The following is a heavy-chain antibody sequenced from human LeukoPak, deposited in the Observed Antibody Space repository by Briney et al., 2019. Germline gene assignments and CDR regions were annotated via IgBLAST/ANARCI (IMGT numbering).Heavy chain of an antibody. CDR1: GYTFTSYG. Sequence: ASVKVSCKASGYTFTSYGISWVRQAPGQGLERMGWISAYNGNTNYAQKLQGRVTMTTDTSTSTAYMELRSLRSDDTAVYYCARDSNVDTAMAHYGMDVWGQGTTVTVSS. J-gene: IGHJ6*02. CDR2: ISAYNGNT. V-gene: IGHV1-18*01. D-gene: IGHD5-18*01. CDR3: ARDSNVDTAMAHYGMDV.